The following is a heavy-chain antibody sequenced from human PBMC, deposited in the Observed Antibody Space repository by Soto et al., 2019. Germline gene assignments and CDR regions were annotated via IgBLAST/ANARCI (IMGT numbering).Heavy chain of an antibody. J-gene: IGHJ4*02. Sequence: QLQLQESGPGLVKPSETLSLTCTVSGGSISSSSYYWGWIRQPPGKGLEWIGSIYYSGSTYYNPSLKSRVTISVDTSKNQFSLKLSSVTAADTAVYYCARHKGYDSSGYNLDYWGQGTLVTVSS. CDR3: ARHKGYDSSGYNLDY. CDR1: GGSISSSSYY. V-gene: IGHV4-39*01. D-gene: IGHD3-22*01. CDR2: IYYSGST.